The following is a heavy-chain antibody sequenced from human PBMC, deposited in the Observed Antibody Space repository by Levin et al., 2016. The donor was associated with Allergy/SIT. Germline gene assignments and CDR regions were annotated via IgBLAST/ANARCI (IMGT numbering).Heavy chain of an antibody. V-gene: IGHV1-69*13. CDR3: ARGGVVGIAAAAPPDY. CDR2: IIPIFGTA. CDR1: GYTFTSYA. D-gene: IGHD6-13*01. J-gene: IGHJ4*02. Sequence: SVKVSCKASGYTFTSYAISWVRQAPGQGLEWMGGIIPIFGTANYAQKFQGRVTITADESTSTAYMELSSLRSEDTAVYYCARGGVVGIAAAAPPDYWGQGTLVTVSS.